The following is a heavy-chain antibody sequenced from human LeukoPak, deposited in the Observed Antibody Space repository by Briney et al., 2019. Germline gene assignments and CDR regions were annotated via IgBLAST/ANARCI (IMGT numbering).Heavy chain of an antibody. J-gene: IGHJ5*02. V-gene: IGHV4-34*01. CDR3: ARHCLRRIAAARRGWFDP. Sequence: SETLSLTCAVYGGSFSGYYWSWIRQPPGKGLEWIGEINHSGSTNYNPSLKSRVTISVDTSKNQFSLKLSSVTAADTAVYYCARHCLRRIAAARRGWFDPWGQGTLVTVSS. CDR1: GGSFSGYY. D-gene: IGHD6-13*01. CDR2: INHSGST.